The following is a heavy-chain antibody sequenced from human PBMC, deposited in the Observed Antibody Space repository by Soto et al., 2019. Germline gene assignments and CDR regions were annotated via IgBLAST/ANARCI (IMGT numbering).Heavy chain of an antibody. V-gene: IGHV4-39*01. Sequence: SETLSLTCTVSGGSISSSSYYWVWIRQPPGKGLEWIGSIYYSGSTYYNPSLKSRVTISVDTSKNQCSLKLSTVTAADTAVYYCARHYGDYENYYYYYGMDVWGQGTTVTVSS. J-gene: IGHJ6*02. D-gene: IGHD4-17*01. CDR1: GGSISSSSYY. CDR3: ARHYGDYENYYYYYGMDV. CDR2: IYYSGST.